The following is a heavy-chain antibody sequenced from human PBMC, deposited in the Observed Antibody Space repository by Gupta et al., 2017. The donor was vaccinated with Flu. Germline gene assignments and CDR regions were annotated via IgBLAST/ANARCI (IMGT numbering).Heavy chain of an antibody. CDR1: GFTFRSYT. CDR3: ARAGGSYLDY. CDR2: ISSSSSYI. J-gene: IGHJ4*02. D-gene: IGHD1-26*01. V-gene: IGHV3-21*01. Sequence: EVQLVESGGGLVKPGGSLRLSCAASGFTFRSYTMTWVRQAPGKGLEWVSSISSSSSYIYYADSVKGRFTISRDNAKNSLYLQMNSLRAEDTAVYYCARAGGSYLDYWGQGTLVTVSS.